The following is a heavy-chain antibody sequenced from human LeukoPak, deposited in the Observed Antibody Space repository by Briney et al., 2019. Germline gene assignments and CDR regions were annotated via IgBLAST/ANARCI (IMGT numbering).Heavy chain of an antibody. CDR3: ARSLVLHYYYYMDV. J-gene: IGHJ6*03. D-gene: IGHD6-6*01. Sequence: PSETLSLTCTVSGGSISSYYWNWIRQPPGKGLEWIGYIYYSGSTNYNPSLKSRVTISLNTSKNQFSLRLSSVTAADTAVYYCARSLVLHYYYYMDVWGKGTTVTVSS. CDR2: IYYSGST. V-gene: IGHV4-59*01. CDR1: GGSISSYY.